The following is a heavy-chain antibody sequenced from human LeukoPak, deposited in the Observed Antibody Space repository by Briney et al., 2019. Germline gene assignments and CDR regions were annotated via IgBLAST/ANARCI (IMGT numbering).Heavy chain of an antibody. J-gene: IGHJ4*02. CDR1: GFTFSSYS. D-gene: IGHD6-19*01. CDR2: ISSSSSYI. Sequence: GGSLRLSCAASGFTFSSYSMNWVRQAPGKGLEWVSSISSSSSYIYYADSVKGRFTISRDNAKNSLYLQMNSLRAEGTAVYYCAREWSGWYDYWGQGTLVTVSS. CDR3: AREWSGWYDY. V-gene: IGHV3-21*01.